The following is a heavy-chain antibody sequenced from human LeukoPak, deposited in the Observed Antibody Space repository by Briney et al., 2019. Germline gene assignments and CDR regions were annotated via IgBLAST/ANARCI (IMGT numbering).Heavy chain of an antibody. CDR2: IYTSGST. CDR3: ARDPYYGDYHNWYFDL. Sequence: MTSETLSLTCTVSGGSISSYYWSWIRQPAGKGLEWIGRIYTSGSTNYNPSLKSRVTMSVDTSKNQFSLKLSSVTAADTAVYYCARDPYYGDYHNWYFDLWGRSTLVTVSS. J-gene: IGHJ2*01. D-gene: IGHD4-17*01. CDR1: GGSISSYY. V-gene: IGHV4-4*07.